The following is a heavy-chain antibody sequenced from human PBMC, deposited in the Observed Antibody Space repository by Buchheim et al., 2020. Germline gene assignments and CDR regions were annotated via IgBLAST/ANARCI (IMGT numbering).Heavy chain of an antibody. Sequence: VQLQQWGAGLLKPSETLSLTCAVYGGSFSGYYWSWIRQPPGKGLEWIGEINHSGSTNYNPSLKSRVTISVDTSKNQFSLKLSSVTAADTAVYYCARALGFWSGYGWFDPWGQGTL. CDR2: INHSGST. D-gene: IGHD3-3*01. V-gene: IGHV4-34*01. CDR1: GGSFSGYY. J-gene: IGHJ5*02. CDR3: ARALGFWSGYGWFDP.